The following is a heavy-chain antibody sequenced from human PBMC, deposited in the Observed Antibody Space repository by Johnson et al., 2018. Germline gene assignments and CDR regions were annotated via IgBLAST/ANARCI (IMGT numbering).Heavy chain of an antibody. Sequence: EVQLLESGGGLVQPGGSLRLSCAASGFTFRSYDLSWVRQAPGKGLDWVSGISGSGGSTYYADSVKGRFTISRDNSKNTLYLQMNSLRVEDTAVYYCATMGRLSMVRGGPWGQGTLVIVSS. V-gene: IGHV3-23*01. D-gene: IGHD3-10*01. CDR3: ATMGRLSMVRGGP. CDR1: GFTFRSYD. J-gene: IGHJ1*01. CDR2: ISGSGGST.